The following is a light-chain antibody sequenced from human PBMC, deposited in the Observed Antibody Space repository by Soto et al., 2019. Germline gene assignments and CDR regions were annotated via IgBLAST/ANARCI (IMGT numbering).Light chain of an antibody. CDR1: QSVRSSY. Sequence: EIVLTQSPGTLSLSPGERATLSCRASQSVRSSYLAWYQQKPGQAPRLLIYGASSRATGIPDRFSGTGSGTDFTLTISGLEPEDFAVYYCQQYGGSPYTFGQGTKLEIK. V-gene: IGKV3-20*01. CDR2: GAS. J-gene: IGKJ2*01. CDR3: QQYGGSPYT.